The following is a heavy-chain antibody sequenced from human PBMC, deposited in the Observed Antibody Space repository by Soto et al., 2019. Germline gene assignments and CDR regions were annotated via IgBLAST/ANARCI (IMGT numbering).Heavy chain of an antibody. Sequence: QLRLQESGSGLVKPSQTLSLTCAVSGGSISSGGYSWSWIRQPPGKGLEWIGYIYHSGSTYYNPSLKSRVTISVDRSKNQFSLKLSSVTAADTAVYYCARAVTPSAFDIWGQGTMVTVSS. CDR2: IYHSGST. CDR1: GGSISSGGYS. V-gene: IGHV4-30-2*01. J-gene: IGHJ3*02. CDR3: ARAVTPSAFDI.